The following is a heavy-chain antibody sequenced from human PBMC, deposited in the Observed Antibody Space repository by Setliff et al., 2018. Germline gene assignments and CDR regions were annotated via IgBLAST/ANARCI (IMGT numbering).Heavy chain of an antibody. Sequence: GGSLRLSCAASGFTFSGFGMHWFRQTPGKGLEWVALISWNSGIVAYADSVKGRFTISRDNAKNSLYLQMNSLRAEDMALYYCAKGYCSSTSCYVDYWGQGTLVTVSS. CDR3: AKGYCSSTSCYVDY. J-gene: IGHJ4*02. D-gene: IGHD2-2*01. V-gene: IGHV3-9*03. CDR1: GFTFSGFG. CDR2: ISWNSGIV.